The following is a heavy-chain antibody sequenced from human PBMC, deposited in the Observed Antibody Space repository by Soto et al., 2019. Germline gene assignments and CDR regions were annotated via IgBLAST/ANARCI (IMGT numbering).Heavy chain of an antibody. J-gene: IGHJ5*02. CDR1: GYSISSGYY. CDR2: IYHSGST. Sequence: PSETLSLTCAVSGYSISSGYYWGWIRQPPGKGLEWIGSIYHSGSTYYNPSLKRRVTISVDTSKNQFSLKLSSVTAADTAVYYCARVWPDTVTNWFDPWGQGTLVTVSS. D-gene: IGHD4-17*01. V-gene: IGHV4-38-2*01. CDR3: ARVWPDTVTNWFDP.